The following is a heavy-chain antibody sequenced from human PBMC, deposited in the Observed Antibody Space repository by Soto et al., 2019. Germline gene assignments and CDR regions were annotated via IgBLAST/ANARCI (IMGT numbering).Heavy chain of an antibody. Sequence: ASVKVSCKASGYTFTSYGISWVRQAPGQGLEWMGWISAYNGNTNYAQELQGRVTMTTDTSTSTAYMELRSLRSDDTAVYYFARDYDGSCYYCTHDGFDSWDQGTRVTVSS. CDR3: ARDYDGSCYYCTHDGFDS. CDR1: GYTFTSYG. J-gene: IGHJ3*02. V-gene: IGHV1-18*01. D-gene: IGHD3-22*01. CDR2: ISAYNGNT.